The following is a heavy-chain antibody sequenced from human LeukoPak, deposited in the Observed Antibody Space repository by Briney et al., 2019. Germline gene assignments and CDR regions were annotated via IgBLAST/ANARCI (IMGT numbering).Heavy chain of an antibody. V-gene: IGHV1-46*01. CDR3: ARDPYYDFWSGYYTDYYYYGMDV. J-gene: IGHJ6*02. CDR2: INPSGGST. Sequence: ASVKVSCKESGYTFTSYYMHWVRQAPGQGLEWMGIINPSGGSTSYAQKFQGRVTMTGDTSTSTVYMELSSLRSEDTAVYYCARDPYYDFWSGYYTDYYYYGMDVWGQGTTVTVSS. D-gene: IGHD3-3*01. CDR1: GYTFTSYY.